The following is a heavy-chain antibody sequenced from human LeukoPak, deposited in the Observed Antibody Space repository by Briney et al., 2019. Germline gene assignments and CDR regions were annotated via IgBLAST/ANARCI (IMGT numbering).Heavy chain of an antibody. V-gene: IGHV1-2*04. J-gene: IGHJ4*02. D-gene: IGHD2-15*01. CDR1: GYTFTGYY. Sequence: ASVKVSCKASGYTFTGYYMHWVRQAPGQGLEWMGWIYPNSGGTNYAQKFQGWVTMTRDTSISTAYMELSRLRSDDTAVYYCARSDFYCSGGSCYRYYFDYWGQGTLVTVSS. CDR3: ARSDFYCSGGSCYRYYFDY. CDR2: IYPNSGGT.